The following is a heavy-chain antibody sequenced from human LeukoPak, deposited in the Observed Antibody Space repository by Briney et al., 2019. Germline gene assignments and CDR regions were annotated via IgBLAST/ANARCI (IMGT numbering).Heavy chain of an antibody. CDR3: ARVSYYYDSSGYHDY. CDR1: GYTFTSNY. V-gene: IGHV1-46*01. Sequence: GASVKVSCKAFGYTFTSNYMHWVRQAPGQGPEWMGVISPSGGSTTYAQKFQGRVTLTRDMSTSTDYLELSSLRSEDTAVYYCARVSYYYDSSGYHDYWGQGTLVTVSS. CDR2: ISPSGGST. D-gene: IGHD3-22*01. J-gene: IGHJ4*02.